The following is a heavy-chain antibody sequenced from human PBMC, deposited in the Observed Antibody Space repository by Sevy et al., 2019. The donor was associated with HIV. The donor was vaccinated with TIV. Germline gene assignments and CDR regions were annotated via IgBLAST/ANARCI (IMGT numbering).Heavy chain of an antibody. CDR3: AREGCTKPHDY. D-gene: IGHD2-8*01. CDR2: FSFGCGRI. CDR1: GFTFSKYS. Sequence: GGSLRLSSEASGFTFSKYSMSWVRQAPGKGLEWVSTFSFGCGRINYADSVKGRFTISRDDSKNTLYWQMNSLRAEDTAVYYCAREGCTKPHDYWGQGTMVTVSS. J-gene: IGHJ4*02. V-gene: IGHV3-23*01.